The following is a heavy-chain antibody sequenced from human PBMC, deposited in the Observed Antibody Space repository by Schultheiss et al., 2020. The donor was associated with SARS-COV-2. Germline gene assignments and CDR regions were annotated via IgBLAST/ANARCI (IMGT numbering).Heavy chain of an antibody. CDR2: IYYSGST. V-gene: IGHV4-61*05. Sequence: SETLSLTCTVSGGSISSSSYYWGWIRQPPGKGLEWIGYIYYSGSTNYNPSLKSRVTISVDTSKNQFSLKLSSVTAADTAVYYCARGVQQQLVRGFDYWGQGTLVTVSS. D-gene: IGHD6-13*01. J-gene: IGHJ4*02. CDR3: ARGVQQQLVRGFDY. CDR1: GGSISSSSYY.